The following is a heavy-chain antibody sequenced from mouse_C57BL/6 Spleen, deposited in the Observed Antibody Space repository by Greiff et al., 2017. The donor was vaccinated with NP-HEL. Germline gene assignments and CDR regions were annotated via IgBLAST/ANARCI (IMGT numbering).Heavy chain of an antibody. CDR1: GYTFTSYW. CDR2: IDPSDSET. Sequence: QVQLQQPGAELVRPGSSVKLSCKASGYTFTSYWMHWVKQRPIQGLEWIGNIDPSDSETHYNQKFKDKATLTVDKSSSTAYMQLSSLTSEDSAVYDCARRGWDGSYAMDYWGQGTSVTVSS. CDR3: ARRGWDGSYAMDY. J-gene: IGHJ4*01. D-gene: IGHD4-1*01. V-gene: IGHV1-52*01.